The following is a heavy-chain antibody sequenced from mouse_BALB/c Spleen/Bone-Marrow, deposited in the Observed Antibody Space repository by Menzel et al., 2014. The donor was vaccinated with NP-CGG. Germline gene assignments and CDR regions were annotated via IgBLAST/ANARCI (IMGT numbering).Heavy chain of an antibody. D-gene: IGHD2-3*01. Sequence: EVQMQQSGAELVTPGPSVKLPCTASGFNIKDTYMHWVKQRPEQGLEWIGRIDPANGNTKYDPKFQGKATITADTSSNTAYLQLSSLTSEDTAVYYCARGLLQYFYTIDYWRQGTSFTVSS. CDR1: GFNIKDTY. CDR2: IDPANGNT. CDR3: ARGLLQYFYTIDY. V-gene: IGHV14-3*02. J-gene: IGHJ4*01.